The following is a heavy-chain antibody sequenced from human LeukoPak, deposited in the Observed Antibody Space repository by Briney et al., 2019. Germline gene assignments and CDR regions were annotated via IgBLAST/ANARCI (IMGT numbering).Heavy chain of an antibody. V-gene: IGHV3-66*01. CDR1: GFTVSNNY. Sequence: GSLRLSCAASGFTVSNNYMSWVRQAPGKGLEWVSVIYSGGSTYYADSVKGRFTISRDNSKNTLYLQMNSLRAEDTAVYYCARAPITMVRGVISDWGQGTLVTVSS. D-gene: IGHD3-10*01. CDR2: IYSGGST. J-gene: IGHJ4*02. CDR3: ARAPITMVRGVISD.